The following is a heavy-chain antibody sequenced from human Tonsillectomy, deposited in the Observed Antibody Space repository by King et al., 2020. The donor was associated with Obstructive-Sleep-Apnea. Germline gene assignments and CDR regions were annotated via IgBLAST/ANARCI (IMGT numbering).Heavy chain of an antibody. Sequence: VQLVESGGGLVQPGRSLRLSCAASGFTFDDYAMHWVRQAPGKGLEWVSGISWNSGSIGYADFVKGRFTISRDNAKNSLYLQMNSLRAEDTALYYCAKDTGHDYGDYGSGMDVWGQGTTVTVSS. D-gene: IGHD4-17*01. J-gene: IGHJ6*02. CDR2: ISWNSGSI. CDR3: AKDTGHDYGDYGSGMDV. CDR1: GFTFDDYA. V-gene: IGHV3-9*01.